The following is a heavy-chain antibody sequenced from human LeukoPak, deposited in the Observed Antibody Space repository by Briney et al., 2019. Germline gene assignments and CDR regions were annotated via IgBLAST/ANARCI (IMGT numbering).Heavy chain of an antibody. J-gene: IGHJ4*02. CDR2: INPNSGGT. D-gene: IGHD2-15*01. CDR3: ARPSLAISRVVAAVSDY. V-gene: IGHV1-2*06. Sequence: ASVKVSCKASGYTFTGYYMHWVRQAPGQGLEWMGRINPNSGGTNYAQKFQGRVTMTRDTSISTAYMELSRLRSDDTAVYYCARPSLAISRVVAAVSDYWGQGTLVTVSS. CDR1: GYTFTGYY.